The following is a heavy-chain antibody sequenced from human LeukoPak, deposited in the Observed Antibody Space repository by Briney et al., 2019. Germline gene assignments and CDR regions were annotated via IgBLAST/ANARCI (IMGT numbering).Heavy chain of an antibody. D-gene: IGHD3-22*01. Sequence: GGPLRLSCAASGFTVSSNYMSWVRQAPGKGLEWVSVIYSGGSTYYADSVKGRFTISRDNSKNTLYLQMNSLRAEDTAVYYCARDVYYYDSSGYLAYWGQGTLVTVSS. CDR2: IYSGGST. V-gene: IGHV3-66*01. CDR3: ARDVYYYDSSGYLAY. J-gene: IGHJ4*02. CDR1: GFTVSSNY.